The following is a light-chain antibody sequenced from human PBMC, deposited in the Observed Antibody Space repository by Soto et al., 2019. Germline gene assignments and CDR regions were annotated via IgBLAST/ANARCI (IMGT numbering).Light chain of an antibody. CDR2: GAS. Sequence: DIVLTQSPGTLSLSPGERVTLSCRASQSVRSRYLAWYQQKPGQAPRLLIYGASNRATGIPDRFSGSGSGTDFTLTVSRLEPEDFAVYYCQQYDTSPGTFGQGTKVEIK. J-gene: IGKJ1*01. CDR1: QSVRSRY. CDR3: QQYDTSPGT. V-gene: IGKV3-20*01.